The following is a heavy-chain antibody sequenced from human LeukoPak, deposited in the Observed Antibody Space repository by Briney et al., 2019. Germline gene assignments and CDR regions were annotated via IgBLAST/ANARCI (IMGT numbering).Heavy chain of an antibody. Sequence: GGSLRLSCAASGFTFSSYWMHWVRQAPGKGLVWVSRINTDGSSTCYADSVKGRFTISRDNAKNTLYLQMNSLRAEDTAIYYCARESSALPFDYWGQGTLVTVSS. D-gene: IGHD3-22*01. CDR1: GFTFSSYW. CDR2: INTDGSST. J-gene: IGHJ4*02. V-gene: IGHV3-74*01. CDR3: ARESSALPFDY.